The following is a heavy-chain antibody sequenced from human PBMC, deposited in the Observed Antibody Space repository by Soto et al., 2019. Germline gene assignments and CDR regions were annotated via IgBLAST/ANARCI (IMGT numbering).Heavy chain of an antibody. CDR1: GGTFSSYT. Sequence: ASVKVSCKASGGTFSSYTISWVRQAPGQGLEWMGRIIPILGIANYAQKFQGRVTITADKSTSTAYMELSSLRSEDTAVYYCAGGLYYYDSSGYYFDYWGQGTLVTVSS. V-gene: IGHV1-69*02. CDR2: IIPILGIA. J-gene: IGHJ4*02. CDR3: AGGLYYYDSSGYYFDY. D-gene: IGHD3-22*01.